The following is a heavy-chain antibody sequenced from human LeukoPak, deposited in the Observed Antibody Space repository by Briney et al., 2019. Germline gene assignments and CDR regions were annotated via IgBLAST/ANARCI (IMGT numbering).Heavy chain of an antibody. CDR1: GFTFSSYA. CDR3: AKVGFCGGDCYWGYYYYYYGMDV. J-gene: IGHJ6*02. V-gene: IGHV3-23*01. CDR2: ISGSGGST. D-gene: IGHD2-21*02. Sequence: GGSLRLSCAASGFTFSSYAMSWVRQAPGKGLEWVLAISGSGGSTYYADSVKGRFTTSRDNSKNTLYLQMNSLRAEDTAVYYCAKVGFCGGDCYWGYYYYYYGMDVWGQGTTVTVSS.